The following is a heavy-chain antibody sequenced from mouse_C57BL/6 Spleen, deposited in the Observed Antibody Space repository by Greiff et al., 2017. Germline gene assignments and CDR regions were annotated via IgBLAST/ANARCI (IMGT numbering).Heavy chain of an antibody. J-gene: IGHJ4*01. D-gene: IGHD2-10*01. V-gene: IGHV1-80*01. CDR3: ARGGLPGAMDY. Sequence: QVQLQQSGAELVKPGASVKISCKASGYAFSSYWMNWVKQRPGKGLEWIGQIYPGDGDTNYNGKFKGKATLTADKSSSTAYMQLSSLTSEDSAVYFCARGGLPGAMDYWGQGTSVTVSS. CDR2: IYPGDGDT. CDR1: GYAFSSYW.